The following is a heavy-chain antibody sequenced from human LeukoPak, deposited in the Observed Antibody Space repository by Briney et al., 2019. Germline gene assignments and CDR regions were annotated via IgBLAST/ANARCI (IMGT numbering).Heavy chain of an antibody. CDR3: AREVPAAMRAFDI. D-gene: IGHD2-2*01. CDR1: GFTFTSYW. CDR2: VNNDGSST. V-gene: IGHV3-74*01. J-gene: IGHJ3*02. Sequence: GGSLRLSCTASGFTFTSYWMQWVRQAPGEGLVWVSCVNNDGSSTNYADSVKGRFTISRDNAKNSLYLQMNSLRAEDTAVYYCAREVPAAMRAFDIWGQGTMVTVSS.